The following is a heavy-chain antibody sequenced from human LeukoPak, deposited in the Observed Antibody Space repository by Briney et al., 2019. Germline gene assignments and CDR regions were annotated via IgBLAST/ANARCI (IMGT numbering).Heavy chain of an antibody. D-gene: IGHD3-10*01. J-gene: IGHJ4*02. V-gene: IGHV3-21*01. Sequence: GGSLRLSCAASGFTFSSYSMNWVRQAPGKGLEWVSSISSSSSYIYYADSVKGRFTISRDNAKNSLYLQMNSLTVEDTAVYYCARDAAKDLYTIVRGVVDYWGQGALVTVSS. CDR3: ARDAAKDLYTIVRGVVDY. CDR2: ISSSSSYI. CDR1: GFTFSSYS.